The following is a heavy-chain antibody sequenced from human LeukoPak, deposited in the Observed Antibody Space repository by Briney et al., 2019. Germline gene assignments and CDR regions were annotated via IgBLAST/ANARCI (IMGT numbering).Heavy chain of an antibody. CDR3: ARASSGSHGGRFYYYYNFMDV. D-gene: IGHD1-26*01. Sequence: GGSLRLSCAASGFTFSSYGMSWVRQAPGKGLEWVANIKQDGSEKYYADSVKGRFTISRDNAKNTLYLQMNSLRAEDTAVYYCARASSGSHGGRFYYYYNFMDVWGKGTTVTLPS. CDR1: GFTFSSYG. J-gene: IGHJ6*03. CDR2: IKQDGSEK. V-gene: IGHV3-7*01.